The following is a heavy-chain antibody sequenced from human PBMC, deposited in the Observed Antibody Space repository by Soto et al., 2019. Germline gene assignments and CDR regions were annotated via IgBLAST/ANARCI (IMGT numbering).Heavy chain of an antibody. Sequence: SVKVSCKASGGTFSSYTISWVRQAPGQGLEWMGRIIPILGIANYAQKFQSRVTITRDTSASTAYMELSSLRSEDTAVYYCARAVADHYYYYGMDVWGQGTTVTVSS. J-gene: IGHJ6*02. CDR1: GGTFSSYT. CDR2: IIPILGIA. V-gene: IGHV1-69*02. CDR3: ARAVADHYYYYGMDV. D-gene: IGHD6-19*01.